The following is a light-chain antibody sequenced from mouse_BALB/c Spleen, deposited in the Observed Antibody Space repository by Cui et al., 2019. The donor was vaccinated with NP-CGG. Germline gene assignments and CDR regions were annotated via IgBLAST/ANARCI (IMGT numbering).Light chain of an antibody. V-gene: IGLV1*01. CDR1: IGAVTTSNY. CDR3: ALWYSNHWV. J-gene: IGLJ1*01. CDR2: GTN. Sequence: QAVATQASAITTSPGETVTLTCRSSIGAVTTSNYANWVQEKPDHLFTGLIGGTNNRAPGVPARFSGSLIGDKAALTITGAQTEDEAIYFCALWYSNHWVFGGGTKLTVL.